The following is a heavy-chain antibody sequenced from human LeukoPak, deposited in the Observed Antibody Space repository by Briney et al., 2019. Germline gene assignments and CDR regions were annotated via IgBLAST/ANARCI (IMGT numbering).Heavy chain of an antibody. D-gene: IGHD3-16*01. V-gene: IGHV4-4*07. Sequence: SETLSLTCTVSGGSISSYYWSWIRQPAGKGLEWIGAIYRGGTTYYNPSLQSRVTISIDTSKNQFSLNLSSVTAADTAVYYCAREGGGTWGQGTLVTVSS. CDR3: AREGGGT. CDR2: IYRGGTT. CDR1: GGSISSYY. J-gene: IGHJ5*02.